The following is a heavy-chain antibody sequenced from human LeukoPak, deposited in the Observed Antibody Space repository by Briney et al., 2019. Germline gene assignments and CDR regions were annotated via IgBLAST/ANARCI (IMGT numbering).Heavy chain of an antibody. D-gene: IGHD1-14*01. J-gene: IGHJ6*03. Sequence: PGGSLRLSCAASGFTVSNNYLSWVRQAPGKGLEWVSLIYSGGTTFYADSVKGRFTISRDNSKNTLFLQMNSLRAEDTAMYYCALVRREPLGLGYYYYMDVWGKGTTVTVSS. CDR3: ALVRREPLGLGYYYYMDV. CDR2: IYSGGTT. CDR1: GFTVSNNY. V-gene: IGHV3-53*01.